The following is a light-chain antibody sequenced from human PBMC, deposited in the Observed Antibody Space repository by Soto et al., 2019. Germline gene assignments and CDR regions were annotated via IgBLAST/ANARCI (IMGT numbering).Light chain of an antibody. CDR3: QQRANWPWT. J-gene: IGKJ1*01. CDR2: DVS. CDR1: QSVSSY. Sequence: EIVLTQSPATLSLSPGEGATLSCRASQSVSSYLVWYQQKPGQAPRLLIYDVSNRATGVPARFSGSGSGTDFSLTVTSLEPEDVAVYYCQQRANWPWTFGQGTKVDIK. V-gene: IGKV3-11*01.